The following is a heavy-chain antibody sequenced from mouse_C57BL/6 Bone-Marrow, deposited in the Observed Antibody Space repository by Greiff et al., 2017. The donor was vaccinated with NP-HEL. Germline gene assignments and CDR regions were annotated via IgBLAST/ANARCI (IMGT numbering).Heavy chain of an antibody. CDR3: VRAPYWDGYAMDY. CDR1: GFTFTDYY. J-gene: IGHJ4*01. Sequence: EVKLVESGGGLVQPGASLRLSCAASGFTFTDYYMNWVRQPPGQALEWMAMIRTKANGNKTEYTASVKGRFTISRDNSQNILYLQMNTLRAEDSATYYCVRAPYWDGYAMDYWGQGTSVTVSS. D-gene: IGHD4-1*01. V-gene: IGHV7-4*01. CDR2: IRTKANGNKT.